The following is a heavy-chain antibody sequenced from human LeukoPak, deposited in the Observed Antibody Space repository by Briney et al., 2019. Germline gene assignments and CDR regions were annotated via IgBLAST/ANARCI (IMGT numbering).Heavy chain of an antibody. CDR2: ISGSGGST. CDR3: AKDQHYYDSSGYEH. J-gene: IGHJ4*02. CDR1: GFTFSSYA. Sequence: GGSLRLSCAASGFTFSSYAMSWVRQAPGKGLEWVSAISGSGGSTYYADSVKGRFTISRDNSKNTLYLQMNSLRAEDTAVYYCAKDQHYYDSSGYEHWGQGTLVTVSS. D-gene: IGHD3-22*01. V-gene: IGHV3-23*01.